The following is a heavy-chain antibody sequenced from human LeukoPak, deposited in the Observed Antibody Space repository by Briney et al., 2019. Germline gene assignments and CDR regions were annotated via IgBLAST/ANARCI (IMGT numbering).Heavy chain of an antibody. V-gene: IGHV1-46*01. Sequence: ASVKVSCKASGYAFTGYYMHWVRQAPGQGLEWMGIINPSGGSTSYAQKFQGRVTMTRDTSTSTVYMELSSLRSEDTAVHYCARVGSGAFDIWGQGTMVTVSS. J-gene: IGHJ3*02. CDR2: INPSGGST. CDR1: GYAFTGYY. CDR3: ARVGSGAFDI.